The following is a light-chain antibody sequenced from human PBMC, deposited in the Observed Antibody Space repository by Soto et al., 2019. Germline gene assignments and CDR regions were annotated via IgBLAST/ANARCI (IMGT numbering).Light chain of an antibody. CDR2: SNN. J-gene: IGLJ1*01. CDR3: AAWDDSLIAYV. V-gene: IGLV1-44*01. Sequence: QSVLTQPPSASGTPGQRVTISCSGSSSNIGSNTVSWYQQVPGTAPKLLIYSNNQRTSGVPDRFSGSKSGTSATLTISGLRSEDEADCFCAAWDDSLIAYVFGSGTKLTVL. CDR1: SSNIGSNT.